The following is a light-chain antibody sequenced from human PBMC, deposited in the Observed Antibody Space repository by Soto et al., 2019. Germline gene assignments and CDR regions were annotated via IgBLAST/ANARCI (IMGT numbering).Light chain of an antibody. CDR3: QQTHST. Sequence: DIQMTQSPSSLSASVGDRVTITCRTSQPISTDLDWYQQKPGNAPKLLIFGISTFHSGVPSRFSGSGSGTEFTLTVSSLQPEDFATYYCQQTHSTFGQGTKLESK. CDR1: QPISTD. CDR2: GIS. J-gene: IGKJ2*01. V-gene: IGKV1-39*01.